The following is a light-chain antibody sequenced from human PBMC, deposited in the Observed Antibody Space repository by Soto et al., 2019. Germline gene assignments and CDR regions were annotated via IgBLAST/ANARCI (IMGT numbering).Light chain of an antibody. CDR1: QSVSSSY. V-gene: IGKV3-20*01. CDR3: QQYDSSTGT. J-gene: IGKJ1*01. Sequence: ELVLTQSPGTLSLSPGERATLSCRASQSVSSSYLAWYQQKPGQAPRLLIYGASSRATGIPDRFSGSGSGTDFTLTSSRLEPEEFAVYYCQQYDSSTGTFGQGTKLEIK. CDR2: GAS.